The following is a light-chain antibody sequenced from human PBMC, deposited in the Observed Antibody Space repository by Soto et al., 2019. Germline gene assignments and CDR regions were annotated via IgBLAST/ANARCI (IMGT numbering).Light chain of an antibody. CDR2: EVS. J-gene: IGLJ2*01. Sequence: QSALTQPASVSGSPGQSITISCTGSSSDVGSHSRVSWIQQHPGKTPKLIIYEVSNRPSGVSNRFSGSKSGNTASLTISGLQAEDEADYYCSSYTRSSTLVVFGGGTKVTVL. CDR1: SSDVGSHSR. V-gene: IGLV2-14*01. CDR3: SSYTRSSTLVV.